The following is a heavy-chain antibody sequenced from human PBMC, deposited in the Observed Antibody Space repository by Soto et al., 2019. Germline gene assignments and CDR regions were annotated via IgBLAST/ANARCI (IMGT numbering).Heavy chain of an antibody. CDR2: IIPIFGTA. Sequence: SVKVSCKASGYTFTSYAISWVRQAPGQGLEWMGGIIPIFGTANYAQKFQGRVTITADESTSTAYMELSSLRSEDTAVYYCARDPQYYYDSSGYLAYWGQGTLVTVSS. D-gene: IGHD3-22*01. J-gene: IGHJ4*02. CDR3: ARDPQYYYDSSGYLAY. CDR1: GYTFTSYA. V-gene: IGHV1-69*13.